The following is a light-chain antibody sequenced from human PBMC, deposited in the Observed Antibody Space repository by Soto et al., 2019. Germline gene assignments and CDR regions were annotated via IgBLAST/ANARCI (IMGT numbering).Light chain of an antibody. CDR1: QSVSSY. Sequence: EIVLTQSPATLSWSPGERATLSCRARQSVSSYLAWYQQKPGQAPRLLIYDASNRATGIPARFSGSGSGTDFTLTICSREPEDFAVYYCQQRSNWLPLTFGGGTKVEIK. J-gene: IGKJ4*01. CDR2: DAS. CDR3: QQRSNWLPLT. V-gene: IGKV3-11*01.